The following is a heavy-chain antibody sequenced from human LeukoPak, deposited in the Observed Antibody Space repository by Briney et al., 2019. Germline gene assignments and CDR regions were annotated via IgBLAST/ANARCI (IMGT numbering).Heavy chain of an antibody. J-gene: IGHJ5*02. CDR2: MNPNSGNT. CDR3: ARASSNLNWFDP. V-gene: IGHV1-8*02. D-gene: IGHD2-2*01. Sequence: ASVKVSCKASGYTFNSYGINWVRQATGQGLEWMGWMNPNSGNTGYAQKFQGRVTMTRNTSISTAYMELSSLRSEDTAVYYCARASSNLNWFDPWGQGTLVTVSS. CDR1: GYTFNSYG.